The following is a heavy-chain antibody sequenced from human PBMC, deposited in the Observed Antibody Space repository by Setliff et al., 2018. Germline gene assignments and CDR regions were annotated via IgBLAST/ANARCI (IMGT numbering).Heavy chain of an antibody. D-gene: IGHD2-21*01. CDR3: ARGLEGEDYFYYMDV. CDR2: IYHSGGI. V-gene: IGHV4-4*02. Sequence: PSETLSLTCTVSGGSISSSNWWTWVRQPPGKGLEWIGEIYHSGGINHNPSLKSRVTMSVDKSKNQFSLKLTSVTAADTAVYYCARGLEGEDYFYYMDVWGKGNTVTVSS. J-gene: IGHJ6*03. CDR1: GGSISSSNW.